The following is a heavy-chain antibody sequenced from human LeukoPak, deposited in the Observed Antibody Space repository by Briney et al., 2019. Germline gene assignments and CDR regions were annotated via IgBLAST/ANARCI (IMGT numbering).Heavy chain of an antibody. CDR1: GGTFSSYA. Sequence: SVKVSCKASGGTFSSYAISWVRQAPGQGLEWMGRIIPILGIANYAQKFQGRVTITADKSTSTAYMELSSLRSEDTAVYYCARLMTTVTTVPHWGQGTMVIVSS. V-gene: IGHV1-69*04. J-gene: IGHJ3*01. CDR3: ARLMTTVTTVPH. CDR2: IIPILGIA. D-gene: IGHD4-17*01.